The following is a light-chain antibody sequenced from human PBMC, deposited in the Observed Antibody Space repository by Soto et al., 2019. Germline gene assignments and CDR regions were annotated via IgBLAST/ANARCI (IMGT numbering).Light chain of an antibody. Sequence: VVAQSPGILSFAPGERATLSCRASGSVSNDFLAWYQQKPGQAPRLLIYGASTRATDVQDRFSGSGSGADSNLSISRLEPEYFSVYYCLKYVRSPTWTFG. J-gene: IGKJ1*01. CDR1: GSVSNDF. V-gene: IGKV3-20*01. CDR2: GAS. CDR3: LKYVRSPTWT.